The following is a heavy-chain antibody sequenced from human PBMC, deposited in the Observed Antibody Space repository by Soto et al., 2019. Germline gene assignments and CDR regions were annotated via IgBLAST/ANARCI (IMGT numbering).Heavy chain of an antibody. CDR3: ARVVEYGGYDYRYYYYYMDV. CDR2: ISSSSSYI. CDR1: GFTFSSYS. V-gene: IGHV3-21*01. J-gene: IGHJ6*03. Sequence: GGSLRLSCAASGFTFSSYSMNWVRQAPGKGLEWVSSISSSSSYIYYADSVKGRFTISRDNAKNSLYLQMNSLGAEDTAVDYCARVVEYGGYDYRYYYYYMDVWGKGTTVTVSS. D-gene: IGHD5-12*01.